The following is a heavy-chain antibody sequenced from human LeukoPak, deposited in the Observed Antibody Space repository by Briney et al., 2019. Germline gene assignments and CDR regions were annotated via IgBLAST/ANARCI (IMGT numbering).Heavy chain of an antibody. D-gene: IGHD4-23*01. CDR1: GGSISSYY. Sequence: SETLSLTCTVSGGSISSYYWSWIRQPPGKGLEWIGYIYYSGSTNYNPSLKSRITISVDTSKNQFSLKLSSVTAADTAVYYCARIEDYGGNSVNYWGQGTLVTVSS. V-gene: IGHV4-59*01. CDR2: IYYSGST. CDR3: ARIEDYGGNSVNY. J-gene: IGHJ4*02.